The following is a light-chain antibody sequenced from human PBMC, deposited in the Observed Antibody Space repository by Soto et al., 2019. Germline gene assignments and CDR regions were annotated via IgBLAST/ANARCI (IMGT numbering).Light chain of an antibody. CDR2: AAS. CDR1: QSVNGW. CDR3: QRYNSNPWT. V-gene: IGKV1-5*01. J-gene: IGKJ1*01. Sequence: DIQMTQSPSTLSASVGDRVTITCRASQSVNGWLAWYQQKPGKAPKLLIYAASNLESGVPTRFSGSGSGTELTLTISSLQADDAATYYCQRYNSNPWTFGQGTKVEVK.